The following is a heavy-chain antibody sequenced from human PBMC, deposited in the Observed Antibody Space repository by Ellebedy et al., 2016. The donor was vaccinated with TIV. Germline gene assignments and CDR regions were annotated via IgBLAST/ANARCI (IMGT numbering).Heavy chain of an antibody. D-gene: IGHD1-1*01. CDR3: ARAQLERSPPKVPYYYYGMDV. J-gene: IGHJ6*02. CDR1: GYTFTSYY. V-gene: IGHV1-46*01. Sequence: ASVKVSCXASGYTFTSYYMHWVRQAPGQGLEWMGIINPSGGSTSYAQKFQGRVTMTRDTSTSTVYMELSSLRSEDTAVYYCARAQLERSPPKVPYYYYGMDVWGQGTTVTVSS. CDR2: INPSGGST.